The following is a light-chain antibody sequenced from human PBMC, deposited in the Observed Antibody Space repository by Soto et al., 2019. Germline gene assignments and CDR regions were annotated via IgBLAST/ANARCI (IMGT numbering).Light chain of an antibody. J-gene: IGLJ2*01. V-gene: IGLV2-14*01. CDR2: EVT. CDR3: SSYTSSNTLHLV. Sequence: QSVLTQPASVSGSPGQSITILCTGTSSDIGGYNYVSWYQHHPGKAPKLIIYEVTYRPSGVSTRFSGSKSGNTASLTISGLQAEDEADYWCSSYTSSNTLHLVFGGGTKVTVL. CDR1: SSDIGGYNY.